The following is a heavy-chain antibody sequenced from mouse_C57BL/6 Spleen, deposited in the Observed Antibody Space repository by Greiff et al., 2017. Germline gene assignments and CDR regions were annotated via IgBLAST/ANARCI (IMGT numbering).Heavy chain of an antibody. CDR3: ARTNLYAMDY. J-gene: IGHJ4*01. V-gene: IGHV1-50*01. CDR1: GYTFTSYW. CDR2: IDPSDSYT. Sequence: QVQLQQPGAELVKPGASVKLSCKASGYTFTSYWMQWVKQRPGQGLEWIGEIDPSDSYTNYNQKFKGKATLTVDTSSSTAYMQLSSLTSEDSAVYYCARTNLYAMDYWGQGTSVTVSS.